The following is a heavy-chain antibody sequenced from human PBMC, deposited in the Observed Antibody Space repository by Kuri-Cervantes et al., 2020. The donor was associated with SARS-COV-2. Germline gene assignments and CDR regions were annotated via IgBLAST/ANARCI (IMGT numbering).Heavy chain of an antibody. CDR3: ARQSAAGHKYYFDY. D-gene: IGHD6-13*01. CDR1: GGSISSSSYY. CDR2: IYYSGST. J-gene: IGHJ4*02. Sequence: ESLKISCTVSGGSISSSSYYWGWIRQPPGKGLEWIGSIYYSGSTYYNPSLKSRVTISVDTSKNQFSLKLSSVTAADTAVYYCARQSAAGHKYYFDYWGQGTLVTVSS. V-gene: IGHV4-39*01.